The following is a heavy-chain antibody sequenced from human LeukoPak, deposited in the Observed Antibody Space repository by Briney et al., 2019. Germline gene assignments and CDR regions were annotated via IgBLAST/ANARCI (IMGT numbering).Heavy chain of an antibody. CDR3: ARRGNSGSYSFDY. CDR2: IYYSGST. V-gene: IGHV4-59*05. CDR1: GGSISSYF. J-gene: IGHJ4*02. Sequence: PSETLSLTCTVSGGSISSYFWSWIRQPPGKGLEWIGSIYYSGSTYYNPSLKSRVTISVDTSKNQFSLRLSSVTAADTAAYYCARRGNSGSYSFDYWGQGTLVTVSS. D-gene: IGHD1-26*01.